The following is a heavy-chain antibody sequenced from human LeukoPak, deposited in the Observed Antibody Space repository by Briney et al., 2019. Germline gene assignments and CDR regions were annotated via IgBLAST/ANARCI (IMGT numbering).Heavy chain of an antibody. CDR2: IYYSGST. J-gene: IGHJ5*02. D-gene: IGHD2-15*01. CDR1: GGSISSYY. Sequence: SETLSLTCTVSGGSISSYYWSWIRQPPGKGLEWIGYIYYSGSTNYNPSLKSRVTISVDTSKNQFSLKLSSVTAADTAVYYCARGPYCSGGSCYSGMGFDPWGQGTLVTVSS. V-gene: IGHV4-59*12. CDR3: ARGPYCSGGSCYSGMGFDP.